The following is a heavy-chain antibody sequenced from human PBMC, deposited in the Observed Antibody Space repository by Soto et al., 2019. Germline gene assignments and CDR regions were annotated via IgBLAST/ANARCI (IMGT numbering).Heavy chain of an antibody. CDR2: VFWDDDQ. V-gene: IGHV2-5*02. CDR1: GFPLTTGGEA. D-gene: IGHD4-4*01. CDR3: AHRLYSTPFDY. Sequence: SGPTLVNPTQTLTLTCAFSGFPLTTGGEAVGWIRQPPGKALEWLALVFWDDDQRYNPSLKRRLTVTKDSSKKQVVLTMTDMDPVDTATYYCAHRLYSTPFDYWGPGTLVTVSS. J-gene: IGHJ4*02.